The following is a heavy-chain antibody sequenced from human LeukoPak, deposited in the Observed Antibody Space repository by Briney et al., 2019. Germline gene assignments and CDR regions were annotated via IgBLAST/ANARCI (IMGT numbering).Heavy chain of an antibody. V-gene: IGHV3-23*01. CDR2: ISGSGGST. D-gene: IGHD6-13*01. CDR3: ARHSSNWYEDY. J-gene: IGHJ4*02. CDR1: GFTFSSYA. Sequence: GGSLRLSCAASGFTFSSYAMSWVRQAPGKGLEWVSTISGSGGSTYYADSVKGRFTISRDNSENTLYLQMNSLRAEDTAVYYCARHSSNWYEDYWGQGTLLTVCS.